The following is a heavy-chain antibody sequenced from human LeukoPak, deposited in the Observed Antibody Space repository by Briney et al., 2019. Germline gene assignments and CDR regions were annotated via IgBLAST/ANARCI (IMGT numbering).Heavy chain of an antibody. CDR3: ARGGWAYWTAHFDY. D-gene: IGHD3/OR15-3a*01. Sequence: SETLSFTCAVYGGSFSGYCWRWLRPPPGKGLEWCGEVNHSGSTNYQPSHKSGVTISVDTSKHQFSLKLSSVTAADTAVYYCARGGWAYWTAHFDYWGQGTLVTVSS. V-gene: IGHV4-34*01. CDR2: VNHSGST. CDR1: GGSFSGYC. J-gene: IGHJ4*02.